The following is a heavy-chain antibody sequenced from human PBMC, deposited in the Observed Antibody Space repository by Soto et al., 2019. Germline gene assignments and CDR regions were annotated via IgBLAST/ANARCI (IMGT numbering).Heavy chain of an antibody. CDR2: IYWDDSK. CDR3: AHAYGGRSLY. V-gene: IGHV2-5*02. CDR1: GFSLSTDKVG. Sequence: QITLKESGPTLVKPTQTLTLTCTFSGFSLSTDKVGVGWIRQPPGKALDWLAVIYWDDSKTYSTSLKSRLTITKDTSKNQVVLTMTNMDPVDTATYYCAHAYGGRSLYWGQGTLVTVSS. J-gene: IGHJ4*02. D-gene: IGHD1-26*01.